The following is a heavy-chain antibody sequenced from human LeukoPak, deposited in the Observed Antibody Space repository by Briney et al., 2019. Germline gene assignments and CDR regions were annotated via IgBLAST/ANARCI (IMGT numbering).Heavy chain of an antibody. CDR2: TSSDLNVK. CDR3: TREGYYGSGSPPSLYFDY. J-gene: IGHJ4*02. Sequence: GGSLGLSCAASGFTFRNYVIHWVRQAPGKGLEWVAVTSSDLNVKLYADSVKGRFTISRDNSRSTLYLQMNSLRPEDTAIYYCTREGYYGSGSPPSLYFDYWGQGTLVTVSS. V-gene: IGHV3-30-3*01. D-gene: IGHD3-10*01. CDR1: GFTFRNYV.